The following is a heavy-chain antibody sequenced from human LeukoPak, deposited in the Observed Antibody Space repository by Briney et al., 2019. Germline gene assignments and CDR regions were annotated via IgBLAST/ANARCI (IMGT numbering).Heavy chain of an antibody. CDR1: GFTFTSSA. J-gene: IGHJ5*02. Sequence: SVKVSCKASGFTFTSSAMQWVGQARGQRLEWIGWIVVGSGNTNYAQKFQERVTITRDISTSTAYMELSSLRSEDTAVYYCAAESSGGSHLPGFDPWGQGTLVTVSS. V-gene: IGHV1-58*02. D-gene: IGHD2-15*01. CDR3: AAESSGGSHLPGFDP. CDR2: IVVGSGNT.